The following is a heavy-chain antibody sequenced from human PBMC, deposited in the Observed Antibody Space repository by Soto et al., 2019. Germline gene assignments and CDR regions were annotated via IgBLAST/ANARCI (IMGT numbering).Heavy chain of an antibody. CDR1: GFTFSSYW. CDR2: IKQDGSEK. CDR3: ARAYYDILTGYYPFDY. V-gene: IGHV3-7*01. Sequence: HPGGSLRLSCAASGFTFSSYWMSWVRQAPGKGLEWVANIKQDGSEKYYVDSVKGRFTISRDNAKNSLYLQMNSLRAEDTAVYYCARAYYDILTGYYPFDYWGQGTLVTVSS. D-gene: IGHD3-9*01. J-gene: IGHJ4*02.